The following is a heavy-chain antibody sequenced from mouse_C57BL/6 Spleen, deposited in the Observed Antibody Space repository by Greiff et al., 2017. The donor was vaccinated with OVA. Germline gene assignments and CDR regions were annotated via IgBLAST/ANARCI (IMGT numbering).Heavy chain of an antibody. CDR3: ARLIDYGSSYFDY. Sequence: VQLQQSGAELVRPGASVKLSCKASGYTFTVYYINWVKQRPGQGLEWIARIYPGSGNTYYNEKFKGKATLTAEKSSSTAYMQLSSLTSEDSAVYFCARLIDYGSSYFDYWGQGTTLTVSS. V-gene: IGHV1-76*01. D-gene: IGHD1-1*01. J-gene: IGHJ2*01. CDR1: GYTFTVYY. CDR2: IYPGSGNT.